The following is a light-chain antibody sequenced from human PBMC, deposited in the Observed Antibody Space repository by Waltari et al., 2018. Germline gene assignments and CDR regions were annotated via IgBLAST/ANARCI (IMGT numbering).Light chain of an antibody. J-gene: IGKJ4*01. Sequence: EIVLTQTPAAMSLFPGGRATLPCRATQIITNNYLAWYQQKPGQAPRLLIFGASNRATGIPDRFTGSGSGTDFTLTIYGLEPEDSAVYYCQQYANSPLTFGGGATVAIK. V-gene: IGKV3-20*01. CDR1: QIITNNY. CDR2: GAS. CDR3: QQYANSPLT.